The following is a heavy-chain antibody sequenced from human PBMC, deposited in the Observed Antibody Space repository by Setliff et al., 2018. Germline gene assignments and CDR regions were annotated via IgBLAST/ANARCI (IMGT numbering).Heavy chain of an antibody. D-gene: IGHD4-17*01. Sequence: SETLSLTCNVSGGSINNNNFYWGWIRQPPGKGLEWIGSTYYTGTTYYNPSLKSRVSISVHTSENQFSLKLTSVTAADTAMYFCARGRRYDYGWDFDYWGQGTLVTVSS. V-gene: IGHV4-39*01. CDR3: ARGRRYDYGWDFDY. CDR1: GGSINNNNFY. J-gene: IGHJ4*02. CDR2: TYYTGTT.